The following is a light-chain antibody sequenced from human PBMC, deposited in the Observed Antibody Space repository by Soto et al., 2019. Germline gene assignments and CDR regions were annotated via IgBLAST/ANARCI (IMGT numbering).Light chain of an antibody. CDR1: SGSIATYY. Sequence: NFMLTQPHSVSESPGKTVTISCTGSSGSIATYYVQWYQQRPGSAPTTVIYEDNQRPSGVPDRFSGSIDRSSNSASLTISGLKSEDEADYYCQSDYSSNWVFGGGTKLTVL. J-gene: IGLJ3*02. CDR3: QSDYSSNWV. CDR2: EDN. V-gene: IGLV6-57*02.